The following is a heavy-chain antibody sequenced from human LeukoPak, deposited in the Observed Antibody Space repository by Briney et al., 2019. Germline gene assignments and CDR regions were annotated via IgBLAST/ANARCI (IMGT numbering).Heavy chain of an antibody. CDR3: AREGCSSTSCYANYYYMDV. J-gene: IGHJ6*03. Sequence: GGSLRLSYAASGFTFSSYSMNWVRQAPGKGLEWVSSISSSSSYIYYADSVKGRFTISRDNAKNSLYLQMNSLRAEDTAVYYCAREGCSSTSCYANYYYMDVWGKGTTVTVSS. D-gene: IGHD2-2*01. CDR1: GFTFSSYS. CDR2: ISSSSSYI. V-gene: IGHV3-21*01.